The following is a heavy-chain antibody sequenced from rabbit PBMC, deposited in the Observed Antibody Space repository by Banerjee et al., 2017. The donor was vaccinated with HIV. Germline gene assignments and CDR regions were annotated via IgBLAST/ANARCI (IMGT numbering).Heavy chain of an antibody. V-gene: IGHV1S40*01. J-gene: IGHJ4*01. Sequence: QSLEESGGDLVKPGASLTLTCTASGFSFSSSYWICWVRQAPGKGLEWIACIWTGSSGTTYYASWAKGRFTISKTSSTTVTLQMTSLTAADTATYFCARGYGGSTYTISDYFNLWGQGTLVTVS. CDR1: GFSFSSSYW. CDR2: IWTGSSGTT. D-gene: IGHD8-1*01. CDR3: ARGYGGSTYTISDYFNL.